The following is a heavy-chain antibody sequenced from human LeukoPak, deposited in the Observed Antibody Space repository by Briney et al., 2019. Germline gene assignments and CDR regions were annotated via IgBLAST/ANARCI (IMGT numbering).Heavy chain of an antibody. CDR3: ARIINNYGDYANWFDP. D-gene: IGHD4-17*01. CDR1: GYTFTGYY. J-gene: IGHJ5*02. Sequence: ASVKVSCKASGYTFTGYYIHWVRQAPGQGLEWVGWIYPNSGSTNYAQKFQGRVTITADKSTSTAYMELSSLRSEDTAVYYCARIINNYGDYANWFDPWGQGTLVTVSS. V-gene: IGHV1-2*02. CDR2: IYPNSGST.